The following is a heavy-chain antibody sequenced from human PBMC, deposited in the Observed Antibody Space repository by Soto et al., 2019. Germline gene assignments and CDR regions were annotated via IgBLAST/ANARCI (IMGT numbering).Heavy chain of an antibody. CDR3: ARTRLGGYFDY. Sequence: QVRLQVSGPGLVKPSQTLSLTCTVSGDSLSSGNYFRSWIRQSPGKGLEWIGYTYHSGGTNYNPSHKSRVTLSIDTSKNQFSLHLMSVTAADTAVYYCARTRLGGYFDYWGQGTLATVSS. J-gene: IGHJ4*02. V-gene: IGHV4-30-4*01. D-gene: IGHD7-27*01. CDR2: TYHSGGT. CDR1: GDSLSSGNYF.